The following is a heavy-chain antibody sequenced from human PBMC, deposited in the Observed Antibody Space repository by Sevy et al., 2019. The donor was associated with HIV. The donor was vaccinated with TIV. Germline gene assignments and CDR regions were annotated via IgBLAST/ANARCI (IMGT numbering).Heavy chain of an antibody. CDR3: AREVPSRFDY. V-gene: IGHV3-30*02. CDR1: GFTFRNYD. Sequence: GGSLRLSCAASGFTFRNYDMHWVRQAPGKGLEWISFIRYDGSHKSYAESVKGRFTISRDNSKNTLDLHMNSLRPEDTAVYFCAREVPSRFDYWGQGALVTVSS. J-gene: IGHJ4*02. CDR2: IRYDGSHK.